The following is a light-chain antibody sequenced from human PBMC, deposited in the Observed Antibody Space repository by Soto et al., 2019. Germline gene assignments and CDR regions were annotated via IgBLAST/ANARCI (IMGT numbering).Light chain of an antibody. V-gene: IGKV1-27*01. CDR3: QKYSSVHV. CDR1: QDIRNF. Sequence: DIQMTQSPTSLSASVGDRVTITSRASQDIRNFVAWYQQKPGKAPKLLIYAASTLQSGIPSRFSGSGSGTDFTLTINSVQPEDVATYSRQKYSSVHVFGPGTKVEIK. CDR2: AAS. J-gene: IGKJ3*01.